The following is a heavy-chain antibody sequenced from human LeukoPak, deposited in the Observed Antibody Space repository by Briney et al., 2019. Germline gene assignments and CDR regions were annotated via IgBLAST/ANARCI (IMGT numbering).Heavy chain of an antibody. J-gene: IGHJ1*01. CDR1: GFTFDDYA. V-gene: IGHV3-9*01. CDR2: ISWNSGSI. Sequence: GGSLRLSCAASGFTFDDYAMHWVRQAPGKGLEWVSGISWNSGSIGYADSVKGRFTTSRDNAKNSLYLQMNSLRAEDTALYYCAKAQYSSSFQHWGQGTLVTVSS. D-gene: IGHD6-6*01. CDR3: AKAQYSSSFQH.